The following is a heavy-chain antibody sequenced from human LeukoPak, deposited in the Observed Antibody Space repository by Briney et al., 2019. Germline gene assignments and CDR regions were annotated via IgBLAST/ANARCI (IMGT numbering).Heavy chain of an antibody. Sequence: PGGSLRLSCAASGFTFSNAWMSWVRQAPGKGLEWVGRIKSKTDGGTTDYAAPVKGRFTISRDDSKNTLYLQMNSLKTEDTAVYYCTTDHLWELTGLLDYWGQGTLVTVSS. V-gene: IGHV3-15*01. D-gene: IGHD1-26*01. CDR3: TTDHLWELTGLLDY. J-gene: IGHJ4*02. CDR2: IKSKTDGGTT. CDR1: GFTFSNAW.